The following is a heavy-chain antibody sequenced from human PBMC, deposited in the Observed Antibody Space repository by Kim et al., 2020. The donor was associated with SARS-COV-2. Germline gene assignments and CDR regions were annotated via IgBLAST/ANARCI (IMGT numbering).Heavy chain of an antibody. CDR1: GGSMNSGTYY. V-gene: IGHV4-39*01. CDR3: ARHAGSRGYYGSASYYYLDF. J-gene: IGHJ4*02. Sequence: SETLSLTCTVSGGSMNSGTYYWGWIRQAPGMGLEWIGYIYKDGSAYYNPSLKSRVTISVDPSTNQFSLQLRYVTAADTSVYYCARHAGSRGYYGSASYYYLDFWGQGTLVTVSS. D-gene: IGHD3-10*01. CDR2: IYKDGSA.